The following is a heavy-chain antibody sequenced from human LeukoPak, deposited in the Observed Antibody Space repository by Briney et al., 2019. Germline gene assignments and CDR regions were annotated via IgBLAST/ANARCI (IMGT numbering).Heavy chain of an antibody. CDR2: ISWDGGST. Sequence: PGGSLRLSCAASGFTFDDYTMHWVRQAPGKGLEWVSLISWDGGSTYYADSVRGRFTISRDNSKNSLYLQMNSLRTEDTALYYCASSRWLQPPSDYWGQGTLVTVSS. CDR1: GFTFDDYT. V-gene: IGHV3-43*01. J-gene: IGHJ4*02. CDR3: ASSRWLQPPSDY. D-gene: IGHD5-24*01.